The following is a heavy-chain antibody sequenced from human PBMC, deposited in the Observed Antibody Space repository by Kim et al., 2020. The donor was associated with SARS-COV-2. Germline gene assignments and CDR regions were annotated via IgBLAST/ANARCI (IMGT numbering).Heavy chain of an antibody. D-gene: IGHD6-6*01. CDR3: ARFALNNIAARFWFDP. Sequence: SETLSLTCTVSGGSVSSGSYYWSWIRQPPGKGLEWIGYIYYSGSTNYNPSLKSRVTISVDTSKNQFSLKLSSVTAADTAVYYCARFALNNIAARFWFDPWGQGTLVTVSS. CDR1: GGSVSSGSYY. J-gene: IGHJ5*02. V-gene: IGHV4-61*01. CDR2: IYYSGST.